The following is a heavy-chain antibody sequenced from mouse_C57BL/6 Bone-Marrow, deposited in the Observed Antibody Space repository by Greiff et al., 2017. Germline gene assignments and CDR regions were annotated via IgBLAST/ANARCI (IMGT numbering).Heavy chain of an antibody. D-gene: IGHD1-1*01. Sequence: QVQLPQPGAELVMPGASVKLSCKASGYTFTSYWMHWVKQRPGQGLEWIGEIDPSDSYTNYNQKFKGKSTLTVDKSSSTAYMQLSSLTSEDSAVYYCATSYYYGSSYKNWYFEGWGTGTTVTVAS. J-gene: IGHJ1*03. CDR1: GYTFTSYW. CDR3: ATSYYYGSSYKNWYFEG. V-gene: IGHV1-69*01. CDR2: IDPSDSYT.